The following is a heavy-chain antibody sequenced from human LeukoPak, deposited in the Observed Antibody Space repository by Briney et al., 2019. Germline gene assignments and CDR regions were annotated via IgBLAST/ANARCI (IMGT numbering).Heavy chain of an antibody. CDR3: ARDLAAAGSDYFDY. D-gene: IGHD6-13*01. V-gene: IGHV4-34*01. Sequence: SETLSLTCAVYGGSFSGYYWSWIRQPPGKGLEWIGEINHSGSTNYNPSLKSRVTISVDTSKNHFSLKLSSVTAADTAVYYCARDLAAAGSDYFDYWGQGSLVTVSS. CDR1: GGSFSGYY. CDR2: INHSGST. J-gene: IGHJ4*02.